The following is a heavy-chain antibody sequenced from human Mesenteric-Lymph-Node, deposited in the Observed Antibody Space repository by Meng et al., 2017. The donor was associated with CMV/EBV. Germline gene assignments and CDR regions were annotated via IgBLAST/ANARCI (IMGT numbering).Heavy chain of an antibody. CDR2: LSYDESKK. CDR1: GFTFSSYA. Sequence: GGSLRLSCAASGFTFSSYAIHWVRQAPGKGLEWVALLSYDESKKDYAHSVKGRFTISRDTSKKTLYLQMNNLRPEDTAVYYCARKRLTGDQKGVFDIWGQGTTVTVSS. D-gene: IGHD7-27*01. CDR3: ARKRLTGDQKGVFDI. V-gene: IGHV3-30*04. J-gene: IGHJ3*02.